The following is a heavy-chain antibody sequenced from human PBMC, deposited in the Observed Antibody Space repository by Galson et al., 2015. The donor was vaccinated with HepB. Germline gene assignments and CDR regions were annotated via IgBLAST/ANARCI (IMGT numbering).Heavy chain of an antibody. CDR3: VKGLERSYDTLTGYYDY. D-gene: IGHD3-9*01. Sequence: SLRLSCAVSGFTFSSFGMHWVRQTPGKGLEWVAVISFDGSDKYYADSVKGRFTISRDNSKDTLYLQMNSLRAEDTAVYYCVKGLERSYDTLTGYYDYWGQGTLVIVSS. CDR2: ISFDGSDK. V-gene: IGHV3-30*18. CDR1: GFTFSSFG. J-gene: IGHJ4*02.